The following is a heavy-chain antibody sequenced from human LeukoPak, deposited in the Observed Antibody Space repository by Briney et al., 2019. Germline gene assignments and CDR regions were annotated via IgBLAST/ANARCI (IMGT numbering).Heavy chain of an antibody. D-gene: IGHD1-26*01. Sequence: SETLSLTCTVSGGSISSYYWSWIRQPPGKGLEWIGYIYYSGSTNYNPSLKSRVTISVDTSKNQFPLKLSSVTAADTAVYYCARSVGATTPFDYWGQGTLVTVSS. CDR2: IYYSGST. CDR3: ARSVGATTPFDY. CDR1: GGSISSYY. V-gene: IGHV4-59*01. J-gene: IGHJ4*02.